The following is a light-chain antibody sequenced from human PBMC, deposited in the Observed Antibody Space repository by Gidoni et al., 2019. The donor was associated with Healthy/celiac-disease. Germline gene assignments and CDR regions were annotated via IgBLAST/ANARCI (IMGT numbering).Light chain of an antibody. CDR3: MQALQTPLT. Sequence: DIVMTQSPLSLPVTPGEPASISFRSSQSRLHSHGYNYLDWYLQKPGQSPQLLIYLGSTRASGVPDMFSGSGSGTDFTLKISRVEAEDFGVYYCMQALQTPLTFGQGTKVEIK. J-gene: IGKJ1*01. CDR2: LGS. V-gene: IGKV2-28*01. CDR1: QSRLHSHGYNY.